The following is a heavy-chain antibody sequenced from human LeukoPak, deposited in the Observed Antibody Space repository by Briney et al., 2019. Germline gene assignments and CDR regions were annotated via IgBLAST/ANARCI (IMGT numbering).Heavy chain of an antibody. V-gene: IGHV1-69*06. CDR2: IIPIFGTA. CDR1: GYTFSSYD. D-gene: IGHD1-26*01. Sequence: GASVKVSCKASGYTFSSYDINWVRQATGQGLEWMGGIIPIFGTANYAQKFQGRVTITADKSTSTAYMELSSLRSEDTAVYYCARQSTGGSYYATYLQQWGQGTLVTVSS. J-gene: IGHJ1*01. CDR3: ARQSTGGSYYATYLQQ.